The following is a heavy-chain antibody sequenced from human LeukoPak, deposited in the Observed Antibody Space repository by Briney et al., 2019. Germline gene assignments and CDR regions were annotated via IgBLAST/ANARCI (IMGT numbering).Heavy chain of an antibody. CDR2: ISAYNGNT. CDR3: ARISGWLNDY. CDR1: EYPFSRSV. V-gene: IGHV1-18*01. J-gene: IGHJ4*02. D-gene: IGHD6-19*01. Sequence: ASVKVSCKASEYPFSRSVIHWVRQAPGQRLEWMRWISAYNGNTNYAQKLQGRVTMTTDTSTSTAYMELRSLRSDDTAVYYCARISGWLNDYWGQGTLVTVSS.